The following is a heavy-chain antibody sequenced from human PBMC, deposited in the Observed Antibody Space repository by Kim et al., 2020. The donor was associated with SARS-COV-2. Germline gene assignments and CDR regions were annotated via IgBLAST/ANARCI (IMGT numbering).Heavy chain of an antibody. Sequence: GGSLRLSCAVSLFTFNNYFINFFLHSPFNFLFFFSLIIIYFIITNYSYSFNCRFTMSIYNAENTLYLQMNSLRAEDTAVYYCARGFFRDGFDVWGQGTTVTVSS. CDR2: IIIYFIIT. V-gene: IGHV3-74*01. CDR3: ARGFFRDGFDV. D-gene: IGHD3-10*01. J-gene: IGHJ6*02. CDR1: LFTFNNYF.